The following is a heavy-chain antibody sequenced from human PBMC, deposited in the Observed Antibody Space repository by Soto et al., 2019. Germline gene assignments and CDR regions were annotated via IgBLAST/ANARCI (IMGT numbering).Heavy chain of an antibody. CDR2: ISGSGRST. D-gene: IGHD3-10*01. J-gene: IGHJ4*02. CDR1: GFTFSSYA. Sequence: EVQLLESGGGLVQPGGSLRLSCAASGFTFSSYAMSWVRQAPGKGLEWVSDISGSGRSTYYADSVKGRFTISRDNSKNTLYLQMNSLRAEDTAVYYCAKGSERWFGELFYWGQGTLVTVSS. V-gene: IGHV3-23*01. CDR3: AKGSERWFGELFY.